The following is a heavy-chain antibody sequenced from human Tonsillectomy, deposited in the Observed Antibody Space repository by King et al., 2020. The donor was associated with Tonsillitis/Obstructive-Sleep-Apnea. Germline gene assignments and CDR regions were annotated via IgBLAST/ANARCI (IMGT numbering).Heavy chain of an antibody. J-gene: IGHJ6*03. V-gene: IGHV2-70*11. D-gene: IGHD5-12*01. CDR2: IDWDDDK. Sequence: TLKESGPALVKPPQTLTLTCTFSGFSLTSSGMCVSWIRQPPGKALEWLARIDWDDDKYYRTSLKTRLTISKDTSKNQVVLTMTNMDPVDTATYYCAQILRLNIGLVATNYYYYMDVWGKGTTVTVSS. CDR3: AQILRLNIGLVATNYYYYMDV. CDR1: GFSLTSSGMC.